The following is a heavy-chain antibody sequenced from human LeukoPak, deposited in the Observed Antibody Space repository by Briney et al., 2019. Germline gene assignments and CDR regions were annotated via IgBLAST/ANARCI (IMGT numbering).Heavy chain of an antibody. CDR2: VFDSGAT. D-gene: IGHD2-21*01. V-gene: IGHV4-39*07. Sequence: PSETLSLTCTVSGGSFRGAPDYWGWIRQPPGKGLEWIGSVFDSGATYSNPSLRSRVTISSDPSKNQFSLKLSSVTDADTAVYYCARDGEYRNWFDPWGQGTLVTVSS. J-gene: IGHJ5*02. CDR1: GGSFRGAPDY. CDR3: ARDGEYRNWFDP.